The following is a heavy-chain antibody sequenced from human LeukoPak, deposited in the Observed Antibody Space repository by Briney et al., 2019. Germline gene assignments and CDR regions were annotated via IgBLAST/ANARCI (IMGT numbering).Heavy chain of an antibody. J-gene: IGHJ5*02. CDR3: ARDHSEKFWSGYYSQQGINWFDP. CDR1: GYTFTSYG. D-gene: IGHD3-3*01. CDR2: ISAYSGNT. Sequence: EASVKVSCKASGYTFTSYGISWVRQAPGQGLEWMGWISAYSGNTNYAQKLQGRVTMTTDTSTSTAYMELRRLRSDDTAVYYCARDHSEKFWSGYYSQQGINWFDPWGQGTLVTVSS. V-gene: IGHV1-18*01.